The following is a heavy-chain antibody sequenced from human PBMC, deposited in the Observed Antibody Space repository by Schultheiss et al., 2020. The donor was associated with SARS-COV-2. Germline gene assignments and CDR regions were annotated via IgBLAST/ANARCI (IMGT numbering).Heavy chain of an antibody. V-gene: IGHV4-34*01. CDR1: GGSISSYY. Sequence: SETLSLTCAVSGGSISSYYWSWIRQPPGKGLEWIGEIYHSGSTNYNPSLKSRVTISVDKSKNQFSLKLSSVTAADTAVYYCARSPPSARYSYGLFDYWGQGTLVTVTS. CDR3: ARSPPSARYSYGLFDY. CDR2: IYHSGST. D-gene: IGHD5-18*01. J-gene: IGHJ4*02.